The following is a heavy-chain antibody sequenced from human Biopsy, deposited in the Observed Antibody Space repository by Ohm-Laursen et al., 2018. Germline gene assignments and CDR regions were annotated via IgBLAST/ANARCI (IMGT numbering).Heavy chain of an antibody. Sequence: GTLSLTCPVSGGSISSDYWSWIRRTPGKGLEWIGYIYYSGSTNYNPSLKSRVTISVDTSKNQFSLGLNSVTAADTAVYYCARATNSTGWPYYYFYGMDVWGQGTTVTVSS. CDR1: GGSISSDY. CDR3: ARATNSTGWPYYYFYGMDV. V-gene: IGHV4-59*01. CDR2: IYYSGST. D-gene: IGHD2/OR15-2a*01. J-gene: IGHJ6*02.